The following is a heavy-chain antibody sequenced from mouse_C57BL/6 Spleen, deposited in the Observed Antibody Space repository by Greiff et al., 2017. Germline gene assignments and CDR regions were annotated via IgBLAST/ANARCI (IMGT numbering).Heavy chain of an antibody. J-gene: IGHJ2*01. V-gene: IGHV1-15*01. CDR2: IDPETGGT. Sequence: QVQLKQSGAELVRPGASVTLSCKASGYTFTDYEMHWVKQTPVHGLEWIGAIDPETGGTAYNQKFKGKAILTADKSSSTAYMELRSLTSEDSAVYYCTRDYDYDYFDYWGQGTTLTVSS. D-gene: IGHD2-4*01. CDR3: TRDYDYDYFDY. CDR1: GYTFTDYE.